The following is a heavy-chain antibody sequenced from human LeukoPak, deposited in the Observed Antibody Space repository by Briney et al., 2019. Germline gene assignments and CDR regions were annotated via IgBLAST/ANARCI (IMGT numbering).Heavy chain of an antibody. D-gene: IGHD3-22*01. CDR2: TAGADDVI. CDR3: ARDPSWLGYFDY. Sequence: GGSLRLSCAVSGLTFSDSRMIWVRQAPEKRLEWVAVTAGADDVIQYADSVKDRFTISTDNSKKTVYLQMNSLRAEDTAVYYCARDPSWLGYFDYWGQGTLVTVAS. CDR1: GLTFSDSR. V-gene: IGHV3-23*01. J-gene: IGHJ4*02.